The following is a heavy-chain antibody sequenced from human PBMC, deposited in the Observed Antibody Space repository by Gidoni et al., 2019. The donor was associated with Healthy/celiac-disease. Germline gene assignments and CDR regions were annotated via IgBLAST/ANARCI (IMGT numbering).Heavy chain of an antibody. D-gene: IGHD3-16*01. J-gene: IGHJ6*02. CDR3: AAERDDYVWGSNRGMDV. V-gene: IGHV1-58*01. CDR2: IVVGSGNT. Sequence: IRGIVVGSGNTNYAQKFQERVTITRDMSTSTAYMELSSLRSEDTAVYYCAAERDDYVWGSNRGMDVRGQGTTVTVSS.